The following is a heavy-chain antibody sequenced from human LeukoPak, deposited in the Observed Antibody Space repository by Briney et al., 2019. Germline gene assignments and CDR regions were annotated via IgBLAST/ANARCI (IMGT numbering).Heavy chain of an antibody. CDR2: INPNSGGT. J-gene: IGHJ5*02. CDR3: ARPAVGTLRPFKA. D-gene: IGHD6-13*01. V-gene: IGHV1-2*02. CDR1: GYTFTGYY. Sequence: ASVKVSCKASGYTFTGYYMHWVRQAPGQGLEWMGWINPNSGGTNYAQKFQGRVTMTRDTSISTAYMELSRLRSDDTAVYYCARPAVGTLRPFKAWGQGTLVTVSS.